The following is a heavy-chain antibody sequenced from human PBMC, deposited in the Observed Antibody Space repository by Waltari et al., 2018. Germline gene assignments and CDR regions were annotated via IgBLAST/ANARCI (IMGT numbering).Heavy chain of an antibody. Sequence: QVQLQESGPGLVRPSETLSLTCHVSGGSISNYYWTWIRQPAGKGLEWIGRISPSGGINYNPSLKSRVTMSRDTSKNQFSLKLTSVTAADTAVYFCARGGATRPWGSDYWGQGTLVTVSS. J-gene: IGHJ4*02. V-gene: IGHV4-4*07. CDR1: GGSISNYY. CDR2: ISPSGGI. D-gene: IGHD6-6*01. CDR3: ARGGATRPWGSDY.